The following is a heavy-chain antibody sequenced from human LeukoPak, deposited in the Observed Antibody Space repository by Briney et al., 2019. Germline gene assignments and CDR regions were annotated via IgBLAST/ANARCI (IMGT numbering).Heavy chain of an antibody. CDR3: ARTNYHDGSGFYDY. J-gene: IGHJ4*02. V-gene: IGHV1-46*01. CDR1: GYTFTSYY. D-gene: IGHD3-22*01. Sequence: ASVKVSCKAFGYTFTSYYMHWVRQAPGQGLEWMGITNPSGGSTSYAEEFQGRLTMTRDTSTSTVHMELSSLRSEDTAVYYCARTNYHDGSGFYDYWGQGTLVTVSS. CDR2: TNPSGGST.